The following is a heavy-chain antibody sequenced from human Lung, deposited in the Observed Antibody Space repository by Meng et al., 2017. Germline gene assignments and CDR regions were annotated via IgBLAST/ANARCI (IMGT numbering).Heavy chain of an antibody. Sequence: EVQLLESGGGLVQPGGSLRLSCAAFGFTFSGYAMTWVRQAPGKGLEWVSSVSGSDDIAYYGDSVKGRVTISRDNSKNTLYLQMNSLRAEDTAVYFCAKDLGASSSYYFDYWGQGTLVTVSS. CDR1: GFTFSGYA. J-gene: IGHJ4*02. CDR3: AKDLGASSSYYFDY. D-gene: IGHD6-6*01. CDR2: VSGSDDIA. V-gene: IGHV3-23*01.